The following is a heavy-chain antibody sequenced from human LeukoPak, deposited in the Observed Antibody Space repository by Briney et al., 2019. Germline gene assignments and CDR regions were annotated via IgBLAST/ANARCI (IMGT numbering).Heavy chain of an antibody. CDR2: INWSGGST. V-gene: IGHV3-20*04. Sequence: PGGSLRLSCTASGFAFAEHGMSWVRQVPGKGLEWVSGINWSGGSTGYADPLRGRFTISRDNAKNSLYLQMDSLRAEDTALYYCARAPITSLFYFDYWGQGTLVTVSS. CDR3: ARAPITSLFYFDY. J-gene: IGHJ4*02. CDR1: GFAFAEHG. D-gene: IGHD2-2*01.